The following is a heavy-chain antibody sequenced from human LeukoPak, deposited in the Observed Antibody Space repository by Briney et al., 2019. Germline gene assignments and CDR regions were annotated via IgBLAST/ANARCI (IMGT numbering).Heavy chain of an antibody. D-gene: IGHD6-19*01. CDR3: ARSRRWLAIDY. V-gene: IGHV4-61*02. J-gene: IGHJ4*02. CDR2: IYTSGST. CDR1: GGSISSGSYY. Sequence: SETLSLTCTVSGGSISSGSYYWSWIRQPAGKGLEWIGRIYTSGSTNYNPSLKSRVTISVDTSKNQFSLKLSSVTAADTAVYYCARSRRWLAIDYWGQGTLVTVSS.